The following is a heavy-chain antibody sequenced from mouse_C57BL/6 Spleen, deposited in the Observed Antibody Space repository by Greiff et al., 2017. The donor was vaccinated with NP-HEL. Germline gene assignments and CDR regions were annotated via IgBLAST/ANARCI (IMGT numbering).Heavy chain of an antibody. D-gene: IGHD2-3*01. Sequence: VQLQQSGAELVKPGASVKLSCTASGFNIKDYYMHWVKQRPEQGLEWIGRIDPEDGDTKYAPKFQGKATITADTSSNTAYLQLSSLTSEDTAVYYCARALDGSRGAYWGQGTLVTVSA. V-gene: IGHV14-2*01. J-gene: IGHJ3*01. CDR3: ARALDGSRGAY. CDR1: GFNIKDYY. CDR2: IDPEDGDT.